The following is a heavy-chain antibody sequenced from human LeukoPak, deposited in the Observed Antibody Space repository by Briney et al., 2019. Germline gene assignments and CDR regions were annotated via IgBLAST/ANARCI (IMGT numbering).Heavy chain of an antibody. CDR3: ASGTGYSNYFHG. CDR2: ISSSSSTI. J-gene: IGHJ4*02. CDR1: GFTFSDYY. Sequence: GGSLRLSCAASGFTFSDYYMSRIRQVPGKGLEWVSYISSSSSTIYYADSVKGRFTISRDNAKNSLYLQMNSLRAEDTAVYYCASGTGYSNYFHGWGQGTLVTVSS. V-gene: IGHV3-11*04. D-gene: IGHD4-11*01.